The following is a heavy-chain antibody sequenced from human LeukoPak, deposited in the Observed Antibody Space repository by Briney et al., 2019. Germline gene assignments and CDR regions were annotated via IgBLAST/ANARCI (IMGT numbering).Heavy chain of an antibody. V-gene: IGHV3-23*01. CDR2: ISDSGGST. CDR3: AKDRRGCSGTSCYYRFDY. D-gene: IGHD2-2*01. J-gene: IGHJ4*02. Sequence: PGGSLRLSCAASGFTFSSYAMSWVRQAPGKGLEWVSAISDSGGSTYYADPVKGRFTISRDNSKNTVYLQMNSLRAEDTAVYYCAKDRRGCSGTSCYYRFDYWGQGTLVTVSS. CDR1: GFTFSSYA.